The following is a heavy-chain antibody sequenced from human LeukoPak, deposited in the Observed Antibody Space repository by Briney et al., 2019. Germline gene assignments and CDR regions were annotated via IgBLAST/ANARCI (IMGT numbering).Heavy chain of an antibody. Sequence: GGSLRLSCAASGFTFSSYWMSWVRQAPGKGLESLANIRQDGSEKYYVDSLKGRFTISRDNAKNSLYLQMNSLRAEDTAVYYCARGNYGSIDAFDIWGQGAMVTVSS. D-gene: IGHD3-10*01. CDR1: GFTFSSYW. CDR2: IRQDGSEK. CDR3: ARGNYGSIDAFDI. V-gene: IGHV3-7*05. J-gene: IGHJ3*02.